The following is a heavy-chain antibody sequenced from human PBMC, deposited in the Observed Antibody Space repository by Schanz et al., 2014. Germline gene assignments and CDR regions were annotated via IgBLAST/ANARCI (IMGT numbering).Heavy chain of an antibody. J-gene: IGHJ4*02. CDR2: ITYDGSNK. Sequence: QVELVESGGGVVQPGRYLRLSCAASGFTFSRHAMHWVRQAAGKGLEWVATITYDGSNKYYAESVKGRFAIARDNSKDTLYLQMNSLRTEVTAVYYCAGVCASGRYYYDYWGQGTLVTVSS. V-gene: IGHV3-30*09. CDR3: AGVCASGRYYYDY. D-gene: IGHD1-26*01. CDR1: GFTFSRHA.